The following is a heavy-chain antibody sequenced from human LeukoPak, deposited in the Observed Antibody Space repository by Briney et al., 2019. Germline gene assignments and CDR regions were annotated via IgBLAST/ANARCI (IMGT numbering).Heavy chain of an antibody. CDR2: INPNDGDT. Sequence: GASVKVSCKASGYTFTDYYMHWVRQAPGQGFEWMGWINPNDGDTNYAQKFQGRVTMTRDTSISTAHMEVSRLRSDDTAVYYCARANFLYCSSSICLCDYWGQGTLVTVSS. CDR1: GYTFTDYY. CDR3: ARANFLYCSSSICLCDY. J-gene: IGHJ4*02. V-gene: IGHV1-2*02. D-gene: IGHD2-2*01.